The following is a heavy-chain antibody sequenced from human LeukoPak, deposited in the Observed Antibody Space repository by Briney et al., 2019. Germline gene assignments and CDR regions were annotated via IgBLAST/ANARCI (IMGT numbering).Heavy chain of an antibody. CDR2: INHSGST. D-gene: IGHD6-19*01. CDR3: ARVGSSGWYFG. Sequence: KPSETLSLTCAVYGGSFSGYYWSWIRQPPGKGLEWIGEINHSGSTNYNPSLKSRVTISVDTSKNQFSLKLSSVTAADTAVYYCARVGSSGWYFGWGQGTMVTVSS. J-gene: IGHJ3*01. CDR1: GGSFSGYY. V-gene: IGHV4-34*01.